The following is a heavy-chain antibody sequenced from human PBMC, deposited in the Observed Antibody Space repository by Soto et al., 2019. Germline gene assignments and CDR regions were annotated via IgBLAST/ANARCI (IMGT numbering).Heavy chain of an antibody. J-gene: IGHJ6*02. CDR2: ISGSGGST. D-gene: IGHD6-13*01. Sequence: GGSLRLSCAASGFTFSSYAMSWVRQAPGKGLEWVSAISGSGGSTYYADSVKGRFTISRDNSKNTLYLQMNSLRAEDTAVYYCATAAYSSSWYQLYDYYYGMDVWGQGTTVTVSS. CDR3: ATAAYSSSWYQLYDYYYGMDV. V-gene: IGHV3-23*01. CDR1: GFTFSSYA.